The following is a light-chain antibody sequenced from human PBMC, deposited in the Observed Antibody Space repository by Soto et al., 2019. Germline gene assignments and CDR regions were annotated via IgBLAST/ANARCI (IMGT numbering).Light chain of an antibody. Sequence: EIVLTQSPGTLSLSPGGRATLSCRASQSVSSSYLGWYQQKPGQAPRLLIYGASSRATGIPDRFSGSGSGTDFTLTISRLEPEDFAVYYCQQYGSSPRTFGQGTKVEIK. J-gene: IGKJ1*01. V-gene: IGKV3-20*01. CDR2: GAS. CDR1: QSVSSSY. CDR3: QQYGSSPRT.